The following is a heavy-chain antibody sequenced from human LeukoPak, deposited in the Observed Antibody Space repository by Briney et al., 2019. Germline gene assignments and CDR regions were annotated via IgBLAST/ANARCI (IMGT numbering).Heavy chain of an antibody. J-gene: IGHJ4*02. D-gene: IGHD2-2*01. CDR1: GFTFSNYS. CDR2: ISRSSSFI. CDR3: ARVSLCNSTSCYFDY. Sequence: KSGTSLRLSCAASGFTFSNYSMNWVRQAPGKGLEWVSSISRSSSFIYYAGSVKGRFTISRDNAKNSLYLQMNSLRVEDTAVYYCARVSLCNSTSCYFDYWGQETLVTVSS. V-gene: IGHV3-21*01.